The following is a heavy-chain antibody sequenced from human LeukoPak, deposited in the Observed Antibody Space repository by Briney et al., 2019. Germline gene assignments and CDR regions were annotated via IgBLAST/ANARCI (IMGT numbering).Heavy chain of an antibody. CDR3: AGVFSGRRPFEL. V-gene: IGHV4-34*01. CDR2: INHSGST. CDR1: GGSFSGYY. Sequence: PSETLSLTCAVYGGSFSGYYWSWIRQPPGKGLEWIGEINHSGSTNYNPSLKSRVTISVDTSKKQFSLNLSSVTAADTAVYYCAGVFSGRRPFELWGQGTLVTVSS. D-gene: IGHD3-10*01. J-gene: IGHJ4*02.